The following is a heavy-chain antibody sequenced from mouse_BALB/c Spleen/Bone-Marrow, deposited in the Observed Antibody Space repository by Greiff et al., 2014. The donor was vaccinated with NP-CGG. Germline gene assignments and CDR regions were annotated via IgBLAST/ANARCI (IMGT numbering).Heavy chain of an antibody. V-gene: IGHV1-22*01. CDR3: ARGRWYY. Sequence: EVKLMESGPELVKPGASVKISCKTSGYTFTDYTLHWVKQSHGKSLEWIGGVNPNIGSTSYNQKFKGKASLTVNKSSTTAYMELRSLTSEDSAVYYCARGRWYYWGQGTTLTVSS. J-gene: IGHJ2*01. CDR2: VNPNIGST. CDR1: GYTFTDYT. D-gene: IGHD2-3*01.